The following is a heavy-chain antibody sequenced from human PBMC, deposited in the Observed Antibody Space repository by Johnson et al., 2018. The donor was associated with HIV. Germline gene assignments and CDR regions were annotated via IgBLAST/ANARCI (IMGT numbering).Heavy chain of an antibody. V-gene: IGHV3-23*04. CDR1: GFTFSSYA. CDR2: ISGSGGST. D-gene: IGHD3-22*01. J-gene: IGHJ3*02. Sequence: MQLVESGGGLVQPGGSLRLSCAASGFTFSSYAMSWVRQAPGKGLEWVSAISGSGGSTDYADSVKGRLTISRDNAKNSLYLQMNRLRAEDTAFYYCARDYVRDSSGYYYADAFDIWGQGTMVTVSS. CDR3: ARDYVRDSSGYYYADAFDI.